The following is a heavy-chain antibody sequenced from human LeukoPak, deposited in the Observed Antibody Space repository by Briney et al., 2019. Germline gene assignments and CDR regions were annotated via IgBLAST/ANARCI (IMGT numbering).Heavy chain of an antibody. Sequence: PGGSLRLSCAASGFTFRSYWMHWVRQDPGKGLVWVSHMNGDGTSISYADSVKGRFTISRDNSKNTLYLQMNSLRAEDTAVYYCARGAGIAVAAYDAFDIWGQGTMVTVSS. CDR2: MNGDGTSI. V-gene: IGHV3-74*01. J-gene: IGHJ3*02. CDR3: ARGAGIAVAAYDAFDI. CDR1: GFTFRSYW. D-gene: IGHD6-19*01.